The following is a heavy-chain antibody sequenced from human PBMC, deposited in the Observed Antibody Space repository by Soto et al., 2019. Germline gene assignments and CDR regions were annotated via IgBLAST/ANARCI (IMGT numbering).Heavy chain of an antibody. V-gene: IGHV1-2*02. D-gene: IGHD1-26*01. Sequence: QVQLVQSGTEVKRPGDSVKVSCKASGYTFTGYYVHWVRQAPGQGLEWMGWINPNSGDTYLAQRFQGRVTMNRDTSRGTAYMELRGLTSDDTAQYYCAKGGAIVAAGTRVYLYIPMYVWGQGTTVTVSS. J-gene: IGHJ6*01. CDR2: INPNSGDT. CDR3: AKGGAIVAAGTRVYLYIPMYV. CDR1: GYTFTGYY.